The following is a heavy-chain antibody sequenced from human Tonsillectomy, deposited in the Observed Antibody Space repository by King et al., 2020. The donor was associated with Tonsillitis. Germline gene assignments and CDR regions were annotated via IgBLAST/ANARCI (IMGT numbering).Heavy chain of an antibody. CDR2: IYHSGST. D-gene: IGHD5-12*01. V-gene: IGHV4-30-2*01. CDR3: ARDSRGYFDY. Sequence: LQLQESGSGLVKPSQTLSLTCAVSGGSISGNNYSWSWIRQPPGKGLEWIGYIYHSGSTYYNPSLESRVTISVDRSKNHFSLKLSSVTAADTAVYYCARDSRGYFDYWGQGTLVTVSS. CDR1: GGSISGNNYS. J-gene: IGHJ4*02.